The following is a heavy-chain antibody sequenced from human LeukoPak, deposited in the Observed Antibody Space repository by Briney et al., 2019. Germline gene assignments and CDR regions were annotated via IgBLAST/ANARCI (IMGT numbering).Heavy chain of an antibody. CDR2: ISPDGSTT. Sequence: GGSLRLSCAASGFTFSRYWMHWVRQAPGKGLMWVSRISPDGSTTLYADSVKGRFTISRDNAKNTLYLQMNILGTEDTAVYYCTTGLSSNRYNLCDYGGQGPLVSVSS. D-gene: IGHD6-13*01. CDR3: TTGLSSNRYNLCDY. J-gene: IGHJ4*02. V-gene: IGHV3-74*03. CDR1: GFTFSRYW.